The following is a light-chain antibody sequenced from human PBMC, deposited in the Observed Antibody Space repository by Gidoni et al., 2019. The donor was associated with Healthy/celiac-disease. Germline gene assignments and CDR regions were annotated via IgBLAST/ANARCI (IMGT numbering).Light chain of an antibody. V-gene: IGKV3-15*01. Sequence: EIVMTQSPATLSVSPGERATLSCSASQSVSSNLAWYQQKPGQAPRLLIYGAPTRATGIPARFSGSGSGTEFTLTISSLQSEDFAFYYCQQYNNCPPAVTFXGXTKVEIK. CDR2: GAP. CDR3: QQYNNCPPAVT. J-gene: IGKJ4*01. CDR1: QSVSSN.